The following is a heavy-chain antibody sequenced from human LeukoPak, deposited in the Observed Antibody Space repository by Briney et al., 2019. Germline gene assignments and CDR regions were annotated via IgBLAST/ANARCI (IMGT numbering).Heavy chain of an antibody. D-gene: IGHD1-1*01. J-gene: IGHJ6*02. CDR1: GGTFSSYA. CDR3: ARGATGAFRGYYYGMDV. CDR2: IIPIFGTA. V-gene: IGHV1-69*01. Sequence: ASVKVSCKASGGTFSSYAISWVRQAPGKGLEWLGGIIPIFGTANYAQKFQGRVTITADESTSTAYMELSSLRSEDTAVCYCARGATGAFRGYYYGMDVWGQGTTVTVSS.